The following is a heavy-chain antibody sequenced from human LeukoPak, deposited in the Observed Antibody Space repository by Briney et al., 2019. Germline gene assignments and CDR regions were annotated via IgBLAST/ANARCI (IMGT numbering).Heavy chain of an antibody. J-gene: IGHJ5*02. CDR1: GIAFSNHW. CDR3: ARDRPHNWFDP. Sequence: GGSLRLSCAASGIAFSNHWMHWVRQAPGKGLEWVSWINNDGSYAVYADSVRARFTISRDNAKNTLYLQMNSLRPEDTAVYYCARDRPHNWFDPWGQGTLVAVSS. V-gene: IGHV3-74*01. CDR2: INNDGSYA.